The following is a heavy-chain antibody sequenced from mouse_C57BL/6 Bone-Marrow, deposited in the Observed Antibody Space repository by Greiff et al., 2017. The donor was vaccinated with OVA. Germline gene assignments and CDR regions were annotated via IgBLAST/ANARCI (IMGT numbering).Heavy chain of an antibody. Sequence: EVKLMESGGGLVKPGGSLKLSCAASGFTFSSYAMSWVRQTPEQRLEWVATISDGGSYTYYQDNVKGRFTISGDNAKNTLYLQMSNLKSEDIAMYYCATDAYYSNYIGYWGQGTTLTVSS. CDR2: ISDGGSYT. D-gene: IGHD2-5*01. J-gene: IGHJ2*01. CDR3: ATDAYYSNYIGY. CDR1: GFTFSSYA. V-gene: IGHV5-4*01.